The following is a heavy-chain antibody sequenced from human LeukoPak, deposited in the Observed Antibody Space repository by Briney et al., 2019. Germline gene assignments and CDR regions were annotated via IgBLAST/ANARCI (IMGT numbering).Heavy chain of an antibody. J-gene: IGHJ4*02. Sequence: GGSLRLSCEASGFTFSNHWMHWVRQAPGKGLVWVSVISKDGSTSIYADSVRGRLTISRDNAKNTLYLQMNSLRVEDTSVYYCARDYYMGIVNQWGQGTRVTVSS. CDR2: ISKDGSTS. V-gene: IGHV3-74*01. CDR1: GFTFSNHW. CDR3: ARDYYMGIVNQ. D-gene: IGHD3-22*01.